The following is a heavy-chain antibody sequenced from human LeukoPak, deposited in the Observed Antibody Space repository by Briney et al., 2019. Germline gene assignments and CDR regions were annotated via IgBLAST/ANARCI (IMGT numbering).Heavy chain of an antibody. D-gene: IGHD6-19*01. V-gene: IGHV3-23*01. CDR2: ISGSGGST. J-gene: IGHJ4*02. CDR1: GFTFSNAW. Sequence: GGSLRLSCAASGFTFSNAWMSWVRQAPGKGLEWVSAISGSGGSTYYADSVKGRFTISRDNSKNTLYLQMNSLRAEDTAVYYCARDLGYSSGPADYWGQGTLVTVSS. CDR3: ARDLGYSSGPADY.